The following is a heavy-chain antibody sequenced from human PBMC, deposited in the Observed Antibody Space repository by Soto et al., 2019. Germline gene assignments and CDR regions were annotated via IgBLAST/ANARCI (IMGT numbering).Heavy chain of an antibody. J-gene: IGHJ4*02. CDR2: ISSSSSYT. CDR3: AREGSGSYAFDY. D-gene: IGHD1-26*01. Sequence: QVQLVESGGGLVKPGGSLRLSCAASGFTFGDYYMSWIRQAPGKGLEWVSYISSSSSYTNYADSVKGRFTISRDNAKKSLYLQMNSLRAEDTAVYYCAREGSGSYAFDYWGQGTLVTVSS. CDR1: GFTFGDYY. V-gene: IGHV3-11*06.